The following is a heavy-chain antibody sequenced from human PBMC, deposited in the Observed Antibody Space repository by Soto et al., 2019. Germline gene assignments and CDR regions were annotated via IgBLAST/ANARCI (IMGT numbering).Heavy chain of an antibody. D-gene: IGHD4-4*01. CDR2: INHSGST. Sequence: PSETLSLTCAVYGGSFSGYYWSWIRQPPGEGLEWIGEINHSGSTNYNPSLKSRVTISVDTSKNQFSLKLSSVTAADTAVYYCARDRDDYSNYGYYYYGMDVWGQGTTVTVSS. CDR1: GGSFSGYY. J-gene: IGHJ6*02. V-gene: IGHV4-34*01. CDR3: ARDRDDYSNYGYYYYGMDV.